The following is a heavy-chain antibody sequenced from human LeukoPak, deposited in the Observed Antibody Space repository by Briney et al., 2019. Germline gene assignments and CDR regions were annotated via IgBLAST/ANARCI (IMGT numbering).Heavy chain of an antibody. CDR3: ARDRLELRGGEVDY. CDR2: ISSSSSTI. CDR1: GFTFSSYS. D-gene: IGHD1-7*01. V-gene: IGHV3-48*04. Sequence: HPGGSLRLSCAASGFTFSSYSINSVRQAPGKGLGWVSYISSSSSTISYADSVKGRFTISRANAKNSLYLQMNSLRAEDTAVYYCARDRLELRGGEVDYWGQGTLVTVSS. J-gene: IGHJ4*02.